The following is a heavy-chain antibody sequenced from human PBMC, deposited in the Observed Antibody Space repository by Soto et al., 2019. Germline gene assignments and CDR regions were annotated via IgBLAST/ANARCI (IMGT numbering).Heavy chain of an antibody. Sequence: EVQLVESGGGLVQPGGSLRLSCAVSGFTFSSHSMNWVRQAPGKGLEWVSYISSSSSTIYYADSVKGRFTISRDNAKNSLYLQMNRLRDEDTAVYYCAREGVYYYYGMDVWGQGTTVTVSS. J-gene: IGHJ6*02. CDR1: GFTFSSHS. CDR2: ISSSSSTI. D-gene: IGHD3-16*01. V-gene: IGHV3-48*02. CDR3: AREGVYYYYGMDV.